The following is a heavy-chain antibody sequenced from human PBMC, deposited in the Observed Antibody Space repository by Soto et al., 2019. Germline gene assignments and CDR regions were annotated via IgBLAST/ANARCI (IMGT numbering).Heavy chain of an antibody. CDR2: MNPNSGNT. J-gene: IGHJ6*03. D-gene: IGHD3-3*01. V-gene: IGHV1-8*01. CDR3: ARAIVGTSEDVLRFLEWSPGYLYYYYYYMDV. CDR1: GYTFTSYD. Sequence: GASLKVSCKASGYTFTSYDINWVRQATGQGLEWMGWMNPNSGNTGYAQKFQGRVTMTRNTSISTAYMELSSLRSEDAAVYYCARAIVGTSEDVLRFLEWSPGYLYYYYYYMDVWGKGTTVTVSS.